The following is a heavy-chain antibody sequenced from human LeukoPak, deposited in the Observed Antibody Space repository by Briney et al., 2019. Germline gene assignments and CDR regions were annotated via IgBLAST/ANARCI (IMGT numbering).Heavy chain of an antibody. Sequence: PSETLSLPCTVSGGSISSYYWRWLRQPPGKGLEWIGYIYYSGSTNYNPSLKSRVTISVDTSKNQFSLKLSSVTAADTAVYYCARWGDEYSSSSEMYWGQGTLVTVSS. J-gene: IGHJ4*02. CDR1: GGSISSYY. D-gene: IGHD6-6*01. CDR2: IYYSGST. CDR3: ARWGDEYSSSSEMY. V-gene: IGHV4-59*01.